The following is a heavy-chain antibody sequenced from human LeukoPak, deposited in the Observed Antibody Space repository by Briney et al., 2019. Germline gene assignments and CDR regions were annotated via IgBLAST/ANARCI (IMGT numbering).Heavy chain of an antibody. J-gene: IGHJ4*02. CDR2: IYSGGST. Sequence: GGSLRLSCAASGFTVSSNYMSWVRRAPGKGLEWVSVIYSGGSTDYADSVKGRFAISRDNSKNMLYLRSNSLRAEDTAVYYCARVDYGSGSYFDYWGQGTLVTVSS. D-gene: IGHD3-10*01. CDR1: GFTVSSNY. CDR3: ARVDYGSGSYFDY. V-gene: IGHV3-53*01.